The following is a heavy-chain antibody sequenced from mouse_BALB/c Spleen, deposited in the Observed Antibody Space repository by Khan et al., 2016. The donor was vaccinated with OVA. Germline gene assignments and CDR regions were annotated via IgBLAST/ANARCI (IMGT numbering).Heavy chain of an antibody. Sequence: EVQLQESGTVLARPGASVKMSCKASGYTFTTYWMHWVKQRPGQGLEWIGTIYPGNSDTNYNQKFKGKAKLTAVTSTSTAYLELNSLTTEDSAVYYCSRNGFGNYESWDYWGQGTTLTVSS. CDR2: IYPGNSDT. CDR3: SRNGFGNYESWDY. D-gene: IGHD2-1*01. J-gene: IGHJ2*01. V-gene: IGHV1-5*01. CDR1: GYTFTTYW.